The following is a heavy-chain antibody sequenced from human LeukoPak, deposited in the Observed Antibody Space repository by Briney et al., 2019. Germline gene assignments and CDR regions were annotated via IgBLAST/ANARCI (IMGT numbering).Heavy chain of an antibody. D-gene: IGHD4-11*01. CDR2: INHSGST. CDR3: ARRAHSNYPYYYYYMDV. Sequence: SETLSLTXAVYGGSFSGYYWSWIRQAPGKGLEWIGEINHSGSTNYNPSLKSRVTISVDTSKNQFSLKLSSVTAADTAVYYCARRAHSNYPYYYYYMDVRGKGTTVTVSS. V-gene: IGHV4-34*01. J-gene: IGHJ6*03. CDR1: GGSFSGYY.